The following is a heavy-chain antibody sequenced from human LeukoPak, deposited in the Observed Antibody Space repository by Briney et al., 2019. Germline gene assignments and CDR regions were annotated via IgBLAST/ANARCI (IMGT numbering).Heavy chain of an antibody. CDR3: ARGSTVATLRWFDP. D-gene: IGHD4-23*01. V-gene: IGHV6-1*01. J-gene: IGHJ5*02. CDR1: GDSFSSNSAA. CDR2: TYYRSKWYN. Sequence: SQTLSLTCAISGDSFSSNSAAWDWIRQSPSRGLEWLGRTYYRSKWYNDYAVSVKSRITINPDTSKNQFSLQLNSVTPEDTAVYYCARGSTVATLRWFDPWGQGTLVTVSS.